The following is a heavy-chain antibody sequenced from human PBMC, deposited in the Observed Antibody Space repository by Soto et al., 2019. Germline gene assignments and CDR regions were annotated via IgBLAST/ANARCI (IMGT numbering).Heavy chain of an antibody. CDR3: GCRVEDISYDYYGMDV. CDR2: IHHREST. J-gene: IGHJ6*02. CDR1: GGSVRSNNW. V-gene: IGHV4-4*02. Sequence: PSETLSLTXAVSGGSVRSNNWWFWVRQPPGKGLEWIGEIHHRESTNLNPSLKSRVTISVDRSKNEFSLKVKSVTAADTAVYYCGCRVEDISYDYYGMDVWGQGTTVTVSS. D-gene: IGHD2-15*01.